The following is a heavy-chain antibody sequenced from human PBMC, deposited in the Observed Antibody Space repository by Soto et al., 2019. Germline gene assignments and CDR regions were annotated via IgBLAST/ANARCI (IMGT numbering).Heavy chain of an antibody. V-gene: IGHV4-39*01. CDR1: GGSISSSSYY. CDR2: IYYSGSP. CDR3: ARPGTGNYYYYYGMDV. J-gene: IGHJ6*02. Sequence: TSETLSLTCPVSGGSISSSSYYWGWISQPPGKGLEWIGSIYYSGSPYYNPSLKSRVTISVDTSKNQFSLKLSSVTAADTAVYYCARPGTGNYYYYYGMDVWGQGTTVTVS. D-gene: IGHD7-27*01.